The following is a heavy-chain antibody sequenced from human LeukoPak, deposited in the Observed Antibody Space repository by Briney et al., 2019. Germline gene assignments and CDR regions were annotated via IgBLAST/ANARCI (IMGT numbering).Heavy chain of an antibody. J-gene: IGHJ4*02. CDR1: GFTFSSYA. V-gene: IGHV3-30-3*01. CDR3: ARDGLSDDILTGTLTSPDY. Sequence: GRSLRLSCAASGFTFSSYAMHWVRQAPGKGLEWVAVISYDGSNKYYTDSVKGRFTISRDNSKNTLYLQMNSLRAEDTAVYYCARDGLSDDILTGTLTSPDYWGQGTLVTVSS. CDR2: ISYDGSNK. D-gene: IGHD3-9*01.